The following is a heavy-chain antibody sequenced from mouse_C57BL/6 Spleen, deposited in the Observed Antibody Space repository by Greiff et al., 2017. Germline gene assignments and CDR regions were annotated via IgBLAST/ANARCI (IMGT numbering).Heavy chain of an antibody. J-gene: IGHJ1*03. CDR2: IDPSDSYT. CDR1: GYTFTSYW. Sequence: QVQLQQPGAELVKPGASVKLSCKASGYTFTSYWMQWVKQRPGQGLEWIGEIDPSDSYTNYNQKFKGKATLTVDTSSRPAYMQLSSLAAEDSAVYYCARDYGRSFRRYCEGWGTGTTVTVSS. V-gene: IGHV1-50*01. CDR3: ARDYGRSFRRYCEG. D-gene: IGHD1-1*01.